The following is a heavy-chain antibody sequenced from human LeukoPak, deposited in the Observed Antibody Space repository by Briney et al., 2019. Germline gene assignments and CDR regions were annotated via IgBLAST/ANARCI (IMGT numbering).Heavy chain of an antibody. V-gene: IGHV3-53*01. CDR3: ARVWSYYGSGSYPPYYFDY. CDR2: IYSGGST. J-gene: IGHJ4*02. CDR1: GFTVSSNY. D-gene: IGHD3-10*01. Sequence: PGGSLRLSCAASGFTVSSNYMSWVRQAPGKGLEWVSVIYSGGSTYYADSVKGRFTISRDNSKNTLYLQMNSLRAEDTTVYYCARVWSYYGSGSYPPYYFDYWGQGTLVTVSS.